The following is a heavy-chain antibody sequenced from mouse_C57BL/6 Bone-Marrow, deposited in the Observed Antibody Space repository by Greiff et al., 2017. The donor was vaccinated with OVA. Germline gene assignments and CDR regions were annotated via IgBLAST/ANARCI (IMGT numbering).Heavy chain of an antibody. Sequence: QVQLQQPGAELVKPGASVKMSCKASGYTFTSYWITWVKQRPGQGLEWIGDIYPGSGSTNYNEKFKGKATLTVATSSSTAYMQLSSLTSEDSAVYYCARRGRCDAMDYWGQGTSVTVSS. CDR3: ARRGRCDAMDY. V-gene: IGHV1-55*01. J-gene: IGHJ4*01. CDR2: IYPGSGST. CDR1: GYTFTSYW.